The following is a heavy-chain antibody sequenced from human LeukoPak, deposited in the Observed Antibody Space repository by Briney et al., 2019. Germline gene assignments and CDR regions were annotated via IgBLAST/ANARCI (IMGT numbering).Heavy chain of an antibody. CDR1: GGSFSGYY. J-gene: IGHJ4*02. CDR2: INHSGST. D-gene: IGHD3-10*01. Sequence: SETLSLTCAVYGGSFSGYYWSWIRQPPGKGLEWIGEINHSGSTNYNPSLKSRVTISVDTSKNQFSLKLSSVTAADTAVYYCARRLVRGVFFYWGQGTLVTVSS. V-gene: IGHV4-34*01. CDR3: ARRLVRGVFFY.